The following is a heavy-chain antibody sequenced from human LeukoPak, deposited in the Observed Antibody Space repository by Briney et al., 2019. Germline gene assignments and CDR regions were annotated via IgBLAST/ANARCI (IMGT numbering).Heavy chain of an antibody. CDR2: INSDGSST. CDR1: GFTFSSYA. V-gene: IGHV3-74*01. J-gene: IGHJ3*02. CDR3: ARDRAVADAFDI. D-gene: IGHD6-19*01. Sequence: PGGSLRLSCAASGFTFSSYAMHWVRQAPGKGLVWVSRINSDGSSTSYADSVKGRFTISRDNAKNTLYLQMNSLRAEDTAVYYCARDRAVADAFDIWGQGTMVTVSS.